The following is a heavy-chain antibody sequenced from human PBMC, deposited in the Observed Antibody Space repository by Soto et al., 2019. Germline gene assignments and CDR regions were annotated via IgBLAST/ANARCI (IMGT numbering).Heavy chain of an antibody. CDR1: GGSISSSSYY. J-gene: IGHJ5*02. CDR3: ARSSGWYNKWFDP. D-gene: IGHD6-19*01. CDR2: IYYSGST. V-gene: IGHV4-39*01. Sequence: SETLSLTCTVSGGSISSSSYYWGWIRQPPGKGLEWIGSIYYSGSTYYNPSLKSRVTISVDTSKNQFSLKLSSVTAADTAVYYCARSSGWYNKWFDPWGQGTLVTVSS.